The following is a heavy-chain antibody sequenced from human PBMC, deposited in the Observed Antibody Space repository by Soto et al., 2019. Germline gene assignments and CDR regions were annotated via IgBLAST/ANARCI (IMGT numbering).Heavy chain of an antibody. CDR1: GFAFSKYG. Sequence: GGSLRLSCAASGFAFSKYGMHWVRQAPGKGLEWVAVTSYDGNTEFYAESVKGRFTVFRDNSKNTVYLQMNSLRIGDTAVDFCARSAVECSSATCCSFGSDYWRKGAPVTVAS. D-gene: IGHD2-2*01. CDR2: TSYDGNTE. V-gene: IGHV3-30*03. J-gene: IGHJ4*02. CDR3: ARSAVECSSATCCSFGSDY.